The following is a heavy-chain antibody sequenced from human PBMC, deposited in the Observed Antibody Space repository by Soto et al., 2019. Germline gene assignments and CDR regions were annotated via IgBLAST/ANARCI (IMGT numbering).Heavy chain of an antibody. CDR2: MTPIFGTA. Sequence: GASVKVSCKASGGTFSSYAISGVRQAPGRGREGMGGMTPIFGTANYAQRFQGRVTITADESTSTAYMELSSLRSEDTAVYYCARGGRYYDSSGYLLGHAFDIWGQGTMVPVSS. CDR1: GGTFSSYA. CDR3: ARGGRYYDSSGYLLGHAFDI. J-gene: IGHJ3*02. D-gene: IGHD3-22*01. V-gene: IGHV1-69*13.